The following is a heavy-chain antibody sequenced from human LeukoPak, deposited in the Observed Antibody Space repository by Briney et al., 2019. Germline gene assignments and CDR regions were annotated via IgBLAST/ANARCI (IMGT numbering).Heavy chain of an antibody. V-gene: IGHV1-69*05. CDR1: GGTFSSYA. Sequence: SVKVSCKASGGTFSSYAISWVRQAPGQGLEWMGGIIPIFGTANYAQKFQGRVTMTRDTSTSTVYMELSSLRSEDTAVYYCARSKIAVAGQYYFDYWGQGTLVTVSS. D-gene: IGHD6-19*01. CDR2: IIPIFGTA. J-gene: IGHJ4*02. CDR3: ARSKIAVAGQYYFDY.